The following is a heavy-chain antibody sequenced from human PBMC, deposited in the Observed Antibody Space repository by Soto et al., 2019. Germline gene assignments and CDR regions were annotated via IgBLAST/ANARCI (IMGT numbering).Heavy chain of an antibody. V-gene: IGHV1-46*01. CDR1: GYPFTHYY. CDR3: ATSVNSAMAFDY. Sequence: ASVKVSFKASGYPFTHYYIHWVRQAPGQGLEWMGIINPNGGITTYAQKFRAGFSMTRDTSTSTVYLELSSLRSEDSAVYYCATSVNSAMAFDYWGQGTMVTVSS. CDR2: INPNGGIT. D-gene: IGHD5-18*01. J-gene: IGHJ4*02.